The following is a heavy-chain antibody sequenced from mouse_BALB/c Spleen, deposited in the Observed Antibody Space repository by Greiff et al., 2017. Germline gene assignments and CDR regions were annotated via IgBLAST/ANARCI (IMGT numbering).Heavy chain of an antibody. J-gene: IGHJ2*01. D-gene: IGHD4-1*01. CDR2: IYPGSGST. CDR3: ARRVWDGDYFDY. CDR1: GYNFTSYW. V-gene: IGHV1-55*01. Sequence: VQLQQPGAELVKPGTSVKLSCKASGYNFTSYWINWVKLRPGQGLEWIGDIYPGSGSTNYNEKFKSKATLTVDTSSSTAYMQLSSLASEDSALYYCARRVWDGDYFDYWGQGTTLTVSS.